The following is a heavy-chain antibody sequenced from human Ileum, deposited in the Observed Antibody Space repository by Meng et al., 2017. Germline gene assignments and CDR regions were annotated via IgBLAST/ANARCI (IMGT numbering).Heavy chain of an antibody. V-gene: IGHV4-39*01. CDR2: IYYSGST. Sequence: QLQLQESGPGLVKPSETLSLTCSVSGGSISIITYYWDWIRQPPGKGLEWIGTIYYSGSTYYNPSLKTRVTISVDTSKNQFSLKLTSVTAADTAVYYCVRRGRDGYSFHSDAVDIWGQGIMVTVSS. J-gene: IGHJ3*02. CDR1: GGSISIITYY. CDR3: VRRGRDGYSFHSDAVDI. D-gene: IGHD5-24*01.